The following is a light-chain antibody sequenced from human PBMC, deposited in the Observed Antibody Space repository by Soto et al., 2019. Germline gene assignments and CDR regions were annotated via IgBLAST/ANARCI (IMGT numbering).Light chain of an antibody. CDR1: GSNFGSNT. Sequence: QSVLTQPPSASGTPGHRVTISCSGSGSNFGSNTVNWYQHLPGTAPKLLIYNNDQRPSGVPDRFSGSKSGTSASLAISGLQSDDEADYYCAAWDERLKGYVFGTGTKLTVL. J-gene: IGLJ1*01. CDR2: NND. CDR3: AAWDERLKGYV. V-gene: IGLV1-44*01.